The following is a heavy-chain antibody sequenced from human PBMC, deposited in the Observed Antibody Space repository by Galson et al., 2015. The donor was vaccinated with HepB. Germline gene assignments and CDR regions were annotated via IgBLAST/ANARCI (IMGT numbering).Heavy chain of an antibody. CDR2: IIPIFGTA. Sequence: SVKVSCRASGGTFSSYAISWVRQAPGQGLEWMGGIIPIFGTANYAQKFQGRVTITADESTSTAYMELSSLRSEDTAVYYCARSGIATYYYYYYMDVWGKGTTVTVSS. CDR3: ARSGIATYYYYYYMDV. CDR1: GGTFSSYA. D-gene: IGHD6-13*01. J-gene: IGHJ6*03. V-gene: IGHV1-69*13.